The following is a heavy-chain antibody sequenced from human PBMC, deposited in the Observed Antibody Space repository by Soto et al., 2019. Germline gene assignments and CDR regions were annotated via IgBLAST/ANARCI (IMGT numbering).Heavy chain of an antibody. CDR2: INHSGST. Sequence: QVQLQQWGAGLLKPSETLSLTCAVYGGSFSGYYWSWIRQPPGKGLEWIGEINHSGSTNYNPSLKSRVTISVDTSKNQCSLKLSSVTAADTAVYYCARGVVVAATGAFDIWGQGTMVTVSS. V-gene: IGHV4-34*01. D-gene: IGHD2-15*01. CDR3: ARGVVVAATGAFDI. CDR1: GGSFSGYY. J-gene: IGHJ3*02.